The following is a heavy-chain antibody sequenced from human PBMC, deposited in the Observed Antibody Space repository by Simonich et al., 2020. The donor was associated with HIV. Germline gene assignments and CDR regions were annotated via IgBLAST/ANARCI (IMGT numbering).Heavy chain of an antibody. CDR3: ARGFYQRLYYFDY. CDR2: INHSRST. J-gene: IGHJ4*02. CDR1: GGSFSGYY. V-gene: IGHV4-34*01. Sequence: QVQLQQCGAGLLKPSETLSLTCAVYGGSFSGYYWSWIRQPPGKGLEWIGEINHSRSTNYNPSLKSRVTISVDTSKNQFSLKLSSVTAADTAVYYCARGFYQRLYYFDYWGQGTLVTVSS. D-gene: IGHD2-2*01.